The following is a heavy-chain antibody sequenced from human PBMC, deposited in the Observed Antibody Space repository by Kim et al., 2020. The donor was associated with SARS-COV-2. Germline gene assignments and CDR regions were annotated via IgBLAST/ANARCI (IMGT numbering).Heavy chain of an antibody. CDR1: GGSISSGGYY. J-gene: IGHJ3*02. CDR3: ARVARITIFGVVNSAFDI. D-gene: IGHD3-3*01. V-gene: IGHV4-31*03. CDR2: IYYSGST. Sequence: SETLSLTCTVSGGSISSGGYYWSWIRQHPGKGLEWIGYIYYSGSTYYNPSLKSRVTISVDTSKNQFSLKLSSVTAADTGVYYCARVARITIFGVVNSAFDIWGQGTMVTVSS.